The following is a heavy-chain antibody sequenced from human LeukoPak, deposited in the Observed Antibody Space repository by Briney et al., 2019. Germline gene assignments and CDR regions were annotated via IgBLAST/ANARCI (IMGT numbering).Heavy chain of an antibody. CDR3: ARRLRYFDWRGAFDI. D-gene: IGHD3-9*01. V-gene: IGHV4-34*01. CDR1: GGSFSGYY. CDR2: INHSGST. Sequence: PSETLSLTCAVYGGSFSGYYWSWIRQPPGKGLEWIGEINHSGSTNYNPSLKSRVTISVDTSKNQFSLKLSSVTAADTAVYYCARRLRYFDWRGAFDIWGQGTMVTVSS. J-gene: IGHJ3*02.